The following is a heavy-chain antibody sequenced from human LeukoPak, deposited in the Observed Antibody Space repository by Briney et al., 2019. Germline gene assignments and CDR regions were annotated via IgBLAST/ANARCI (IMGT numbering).Heavy chain of an antibody. Sequence: GGSLRLSCAASGFTFSSYAMSWVRQAPGKGLEWVSSISSSSSYIYYADSVKGRFTISRDNAKNSLYLQMNSLRAEDTAVYYCARAYCGGDCYSSIYFDYWGQGTLVTVSS. CDR3: ARAYCGGDCYSSIYFDY. V-gene: IGHV3-21*01. CDR1: GFTFSSYA. D-gene: IGHD2-21*02. CDR2: ISSSSSYI. J-gene: IGHJ4*02.